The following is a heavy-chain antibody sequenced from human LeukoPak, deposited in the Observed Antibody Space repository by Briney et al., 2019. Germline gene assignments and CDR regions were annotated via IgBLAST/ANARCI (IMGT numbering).Heavy chain of an antibody. CDR1: GFTLRSSA. D-gene: IGHD2-8*01. Sequence: GGSLRLSCAASGFTLRSSAMSWVRQAPGKGLEWVSAISGDGGTVSYAASVRGRFTISRDNAKNTLFLQMSSLRAGDTALYYCAKELYGNPSGYWGQGTRVTVSS. V-gene: IGHV3-23*01. J-gene: IGHJ4*02. CDR3: AKELYGNPSGY. CDR2: ISGDGGTV.